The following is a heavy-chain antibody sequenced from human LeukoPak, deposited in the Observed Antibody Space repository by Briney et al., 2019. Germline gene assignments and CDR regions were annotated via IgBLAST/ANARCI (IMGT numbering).Heavy chain of an antibody. CDR1: GGSISSGGYY. D-gene: IGHD6-13*01. V-gene: IGHV4-31*03. CDR2: IYYSGST. CDR3: ARSIAAAECFDY. J-gene: IGHJ4*02. Sequence: PSQTLCLTCTVSGGSISSGGYYWSWIRQHPGKGLEWIGYIYYSGSTYYNPSLKSRVTISVDTSKNQFSLKLSSVTAADTAVYYCARSIAAAECFDYWGQGTLVTVSS.